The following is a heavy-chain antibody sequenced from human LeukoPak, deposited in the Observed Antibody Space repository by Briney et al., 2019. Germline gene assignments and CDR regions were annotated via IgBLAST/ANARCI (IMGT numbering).Heavy chain of an antibody. V-gene: IGHV3-74*01. CDR3: AKKFGAFAI. Sequence: PGGSLRLSCAASGFTFSSYAMSWVRQAPGKGLVWVSRIISDGTSTFYADSVKGRFTISRDKAKNTVYLQMNSLRAEDTAVYYCAKKFGAFAIWGQGTMVTVSS. CDR2: IISDGTST. CDR1: GFTFSSYA. J-gene: IGHJ3*02. D-gene: IGHD3-10*01.